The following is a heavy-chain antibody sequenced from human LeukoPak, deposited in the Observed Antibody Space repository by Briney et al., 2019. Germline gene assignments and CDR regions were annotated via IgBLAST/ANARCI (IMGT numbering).Heavy chain of an antibody. CDR2: ISYDGSNK. Sequence: PGRSLRLSCAASGFTFSSYGMHWVRQAPGKGLEWVAVISYDGSNKYYADSVKGRFSISKDNSKNTVYLQLNSLRAEDTAVYYCARDLREHGVFDIWGQGTLVTVSS. CDR1: GFTFSSYG. CDR3: ARDLREHGVFDI. J-gene: IGHJ3*02. V-gene: IGHV3-30*03. D-gene: IGHD1-26*01.